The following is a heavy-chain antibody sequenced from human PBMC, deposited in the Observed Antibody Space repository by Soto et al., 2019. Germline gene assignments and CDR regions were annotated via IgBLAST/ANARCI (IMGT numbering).Heavy chain of an antibody. Sequence: PSETLSLTCTVSGGSGSSGDYFWSWLRQSPGKRLEWIAYIYYSGSTNYNPSLKSRATISVDTSKSQVSLTLTSMTAADAALYYCARSPNYYYYGFDVWGQGTAVTVS. D-gene: IGHD3-10*01. CDR3: ARSPNYYYYGFDV. CDR1: GGSGSSGDYF. CDR2: IYYSGST. V-gene: IGHV4-61*08. J-gene: IGHJ6*02.